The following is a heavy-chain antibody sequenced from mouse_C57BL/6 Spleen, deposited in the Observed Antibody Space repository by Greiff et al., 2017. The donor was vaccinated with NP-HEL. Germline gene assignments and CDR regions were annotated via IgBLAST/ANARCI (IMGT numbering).Heavy chain of an antibody. CDR2: ISSGSSTI. CDR1: GFTFSDYG. J-gene: IGHJ4*01. D-gene: IGHD2-3*01. CDR3: ARHDGNYVDDAMDY. Sequence: EVKLVESGGGLVKPGGSLKLSCAASGFTFSDYGMHWVRQAPEKGLEWVAYISSGSSTIYYADTVKGRFTISRGNSKNTLFLQMTSLRSEDTAMYYCARHDGNYVDDAMDYWGQGTSVTVSS. V-gene: IGHV5-17*01.